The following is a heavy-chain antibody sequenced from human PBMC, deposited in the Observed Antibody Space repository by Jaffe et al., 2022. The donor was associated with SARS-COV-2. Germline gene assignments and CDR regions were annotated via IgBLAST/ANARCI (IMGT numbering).Heavy chain of an antibody. CDR1: GYTFTSYA. CDR3: ARDRYALPPKKEPVVLDV. D-gene: IGHD2-2*01. CDR2: INAGNGNT. V-gene: IGHV1-3*01. Sequence: QVQLVQSGAEVKKPGASVKVSCKASGYTFTSYAMHWVRQAPGQRLEWMGWINAGNGNTKYSQKFQGRVTITRDTSASTAYMELSSLRSEDTAVYYCARDRYALPPKKEPVVLDVWGKGTTVTVSS. J-gene: IGHJ6*04.